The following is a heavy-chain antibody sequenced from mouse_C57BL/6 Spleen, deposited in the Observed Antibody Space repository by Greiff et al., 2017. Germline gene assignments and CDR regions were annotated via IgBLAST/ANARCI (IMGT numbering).Heavy chain of an antibody. CDR2: IHPNSGST. D-gene: IGHD2-3*01. V-gene: IGHV1-64*01. Sequence: VQLQQSGAELVKPGASVKLSCKASGYTFTSYWMHWVKQRPGQGLEWIGLIHPNSGSTNYNEKFKSKATLTVDKSSSTAYMQLSSLTSEDPAVYYCARPSDGYYGFAYWGQGTLVTVSA. CDR3: ARPSDGYYGFAY. J-gene: IGHJ3*01. CDR1: GYTFTSYW.